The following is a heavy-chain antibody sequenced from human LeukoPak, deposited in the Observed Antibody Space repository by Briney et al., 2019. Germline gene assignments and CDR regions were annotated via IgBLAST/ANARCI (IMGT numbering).Heavy chain of an antibody. CDR3: ARDRAIGSYYYFDY. J-gene: IGHJ4*02. D-gene: IGHD1-26*01. Sequence: PGGSLRLSCAASGFTVSNNYMSWVRQAPGKGLEWVSVIYSGGSTYYADSVKGRFTISRDNSKNTLYLQMNSLRAEDTAVYYCARDRAIGSYYYFDYWGQGTLVTVSS. CDR1: GFTVSNNY. V-gene: IGHV3-53*01. CDR2: IYSGGST.